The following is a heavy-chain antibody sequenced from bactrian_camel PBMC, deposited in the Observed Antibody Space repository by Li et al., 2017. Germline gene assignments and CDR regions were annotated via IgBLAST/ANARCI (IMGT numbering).Heavy chain of an antibody. CDR3: AAERSYKCWVKTSRYEYDY. CDR2: IDADLAT. D-gene: IGHD5*01. Sequence: QLVESGGGSVQAGGSLKLSCTGSGFTQRPYVMSWFRHVPGKEREGIAAIDADLATNYADSVKGRFTISKDNAKNTLYLQMNSLKPEDTAMYYCAAERSYKCWVKTSRYEYDYWGQGTQVTVS. J-gene: IGHJ4*01. CDR1: GFTQRPYV. V-gene: IGHV3S28*01.